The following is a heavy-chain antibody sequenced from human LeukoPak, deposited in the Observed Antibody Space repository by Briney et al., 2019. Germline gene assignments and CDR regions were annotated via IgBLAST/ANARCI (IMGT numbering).Heavy chain of an antibody. V-gene: IGHV4-4*07. J-gene: IGHJ5*02. CDR3: ARDGEKSSGWYFVSWFDP. CDR1: GGSISSYY. Sequence: SETLSLTCTVSGGSISSYYWSWLRQPAGKGLEWIGRIYTSGSTNYNPSLKSRVTMSVETSKNQFSLKLSSVTAADTAVYYCARDGEKSSGWYFVSWFDPLGRGKPGHRLL. CDR2: IYTSGST. D-gene: IGHD6-19*01.